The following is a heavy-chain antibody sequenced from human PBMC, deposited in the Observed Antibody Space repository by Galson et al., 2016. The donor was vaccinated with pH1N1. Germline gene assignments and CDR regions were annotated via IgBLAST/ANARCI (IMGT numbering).Heavy chain of an antibody. D-gene: IGHD4-17*01. CDR1: GSNSDYN. J-gene: IGHJ3*02. CDR3: AKGGYGDYGLYVFDI. V-gene: IGHV3-23*01. Sequence: SLRLSCAASGSNSDYNMNWVRLAPGKGMEWVSSIRGSGGRKHYADSVQGRFIISRDNSKNTLYLQMNGLRAGDTALYFCAKGGYGDYGLYVFDIWGQGTMVIVSS. CDR2: IRGSGGRK.